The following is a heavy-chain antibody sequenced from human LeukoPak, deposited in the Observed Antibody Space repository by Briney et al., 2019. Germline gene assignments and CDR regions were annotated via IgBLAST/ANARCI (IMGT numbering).Heavy chain of an antibody. D-gene: IGHD3-22*01. CDR1: GFTFSDYY. Sequence: GGSLRLSCAASGFTFSDYYMSWIRQAPGKGLEWVSYISSSGSTIYYADSVKGRFTISRDNAKNSLYPQMNSLRAEDTAVYYCARDLRSSGYYDAFDIWGQGTMVTVSS. J-gene: IGHJ3*02. CDR3: ARDLRSSGYYDAFDI. V-gene: IGHV3-11*01. CDR2: ISSSGSTI.